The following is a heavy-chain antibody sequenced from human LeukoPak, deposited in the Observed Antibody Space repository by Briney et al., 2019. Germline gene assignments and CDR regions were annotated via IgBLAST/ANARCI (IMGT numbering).Heavy chain of an antibody. CDR2: IRSSGDRT. J-gene: IGHJ4*02. V-gene: IGHV3-23*01. Sequence: GGSLRLSCAASGFTFDSYSMTWVRQAPGKGLEWVSGIRSSGDRTYYADSVKGRFTVSRDNPKNTLYLQMNSLRAEDTAVYYCAKRSNDSSGYYPLTDYWGQGTLVTVSS. CDR3: AKRSNDSSGYYPLTDY. D-gene: IGHD3-22*01. CDR1: GFTFDSYS.